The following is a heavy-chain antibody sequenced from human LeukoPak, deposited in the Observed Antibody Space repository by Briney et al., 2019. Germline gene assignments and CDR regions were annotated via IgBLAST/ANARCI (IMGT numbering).Heavy chain of an antibody. CDR1: GFTFSHYW. CDR3: ARDHNVADV. J-gene: IGHJ3*01. Sequence: PGGSLRLSCVASGFTFSHYWMTWYRQAQGKGLEWVANLNQDGSVQLYGDSVRGRFTISRDNAKNSVYIQMNSLRVEDTAMYYCARDHNVADVWGQGTMVTVSS. D-gene: IGHD2-8*01. V-gene: IGHV3-7*01. CDR2: LNQDGSVQ.